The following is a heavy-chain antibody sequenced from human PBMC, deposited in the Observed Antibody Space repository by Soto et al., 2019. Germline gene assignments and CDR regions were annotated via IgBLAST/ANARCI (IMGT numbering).Heavy chain of an antibody. J-gene: IGHJ4*02. V-gene: IGHV4-61*01. Sequence: QVQLQESGPGLVKPSETLSLTCTVSGGSVSSGSYYWSWIRQPPGKGLEWIGYIYYSGSTNYNPSLNSRVTISVDTSKNQFSLKLSSVTAADTAVYYCAREEQWELTWIDYWGQGTLVTVSS. CDR2: IYYSGST. CDR3: AREEQWELTWIDY. D-gene: IGHD1-26*01. CDR1: GGSVSSGSYY.